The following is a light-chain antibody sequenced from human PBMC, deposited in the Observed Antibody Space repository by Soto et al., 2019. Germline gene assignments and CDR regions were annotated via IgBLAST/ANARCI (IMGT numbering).Light chain of an antibody. CDR1: SSDVGGYNY. J-gene: IGLJ1*01. CDR3: SSYRTSNTRQIV. V-gene: IGLV2-14*03. Sequence: QSVLTKPASVSGSPGQSIPISSPGTSSDVGGYNYVSWYQHHPGKAPKLMIYDVSNRPSGVSNRFSGSKSGNTASLSISGLQPEDEADYYCSSYRTSNTRQIVCGTGTKVTVL. CDR2: DVS.